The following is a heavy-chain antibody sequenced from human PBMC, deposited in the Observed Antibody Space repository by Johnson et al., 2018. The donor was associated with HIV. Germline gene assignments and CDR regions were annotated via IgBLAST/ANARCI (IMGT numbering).Heavy chain of an antibody. D-gene: IGHD6-6*01. V-gene: IGHV3-30*03. Sequence: QVQLVESGGGLVKPGGSLRLSCVISGFTLSDYYMSWIRQAPGKGLEWVAVISYDGSNEYYADSVKGRFTISRDNSKNPLYLQMNRLRAEDTAVYYCARDRTVLRLVRPGGAFDIWGQGTMVTVSS. CDR1: GFTLSDYY. CDR3: ARDRTVLRLVRPGGAFDI. J-gene: IGHJ3*02. CDR2: ISYDGSNE.